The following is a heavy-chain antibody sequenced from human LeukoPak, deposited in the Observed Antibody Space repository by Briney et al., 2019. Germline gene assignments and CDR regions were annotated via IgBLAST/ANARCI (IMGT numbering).Heavy chain of an antibody. Sequence: SSETLSLTCAVSGGSISTYYWSWIRQPPGKGLEWIGYIHYSGSSNYNPSLKSRVTISLDTPKNQFSLKLSSVTAADTAVYYCARGAAATYWGQGTLVTVSS. CDR3: ARGAAATY. D-gene: IGHD6-13*01. J-gene: IGHJ4*02. V-gene: IGHV4-59*01. CDR2: IHYSGSS. CDR1: GGSISTYY.